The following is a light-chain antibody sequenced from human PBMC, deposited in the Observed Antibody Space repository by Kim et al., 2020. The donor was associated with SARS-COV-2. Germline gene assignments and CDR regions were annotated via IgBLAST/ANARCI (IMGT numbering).Light chain of an antibody. Sequence: VTLSCSGASSDRGAGFDVHWYQQVPGAAPKLLIFRDINRPSGVPDRFSGSKSGSAASLDITGLQAEDEADYYCQSYDTSLSGLYVFGTGTKVTVL. J-gene: IGLJ1*01. CDR2: RDI. CDR3: QSYDTSLSGLYV. CDR1: SSDRGAGFD. V-gene: IGLV1-40*01.